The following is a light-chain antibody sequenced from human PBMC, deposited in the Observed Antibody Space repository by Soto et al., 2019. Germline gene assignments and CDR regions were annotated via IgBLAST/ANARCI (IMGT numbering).Light chain of an antibody. Sequence: DLQMTQSPSSLSASVGDRVTITCRASQSISRNLNWYQHKPGKAPKLLIYAASSLQNGVPSRFSVGGSRTEFTLSISSLNTEDFGTYYCQQSYTTASITFGQGTRLEIK. CDR2: AAS. J-gene: IGKJ5*01. CDR1: QSISRN. V-gene: IGKV1-39*01. CDR3: QQSYTTASIT.